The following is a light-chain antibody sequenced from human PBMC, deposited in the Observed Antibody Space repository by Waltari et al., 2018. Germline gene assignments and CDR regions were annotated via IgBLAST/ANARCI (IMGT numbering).Light chain of an antibody. CDR1: SSDVGNYNL. Sequence: QSGLAQPASASGSPGQSITITCTGTSSDVGNYNLVSWYQQRPGKAPTLLIDEVTQRAPGTSDRVSASKSCNTASLSISGLQAQEDDADYYCCSDGGLGTYVFGTGTKVTV. V-gene: IGLV2-23*02. J-gene: IGLJ1*01. CDR3: CSDGGLGTYV. CDR2: EVT.